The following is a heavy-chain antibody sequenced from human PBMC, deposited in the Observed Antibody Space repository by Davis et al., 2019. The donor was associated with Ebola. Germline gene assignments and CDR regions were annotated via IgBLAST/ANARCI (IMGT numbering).Heavy chain of an antibody. CDR3: AVVTTGEAYYYYGMDV. CDR1: GGSISSYY. V-gene: IGHV4-59*12. D-gene: IGHD2-21*02. J-gene: IGHJ6*02. CDR2: IYYSGST. Sequence: PSETLSLTCTVSGGSISSYYWRWIRQPPGKGLEWIGYIYYSGSTNYNPSLKSRVTISVDRSKNQFSLKLSSVTAADTAVYYCAVVTTGEAYYYYGMDVWGQGTTVTVSS.